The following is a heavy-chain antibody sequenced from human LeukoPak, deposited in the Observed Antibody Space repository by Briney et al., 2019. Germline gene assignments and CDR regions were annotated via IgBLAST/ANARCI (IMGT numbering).Heavy chain of an antibody. CDR3: ARDSQVGYGDYEGYYYYYYYMDV. D-gene: IGHD4-17*01. J-gene: IGHJ6*03. V-gene: IGHV4-4*07. CDR1: GGSISSYY. Sequence: SETLSLTCTVSGGSISSYYWSWIRQPAGKGLEWIGRIYTSGSTNYNPSLKSRVTMSVDTSKNQFSLKLSSVTAADTAVYYCARDSQVGYGDYEGYYYYYYYMDVWGKGTTVTISS. CDR2: IYTSGST.